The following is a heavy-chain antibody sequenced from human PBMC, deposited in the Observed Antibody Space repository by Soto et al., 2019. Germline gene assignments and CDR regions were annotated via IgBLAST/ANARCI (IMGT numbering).Heavy chain of an antibody. CDR1: GGSISRGDYY. D-gene: IGHD2-15*01. CDR2: IYYSGST. Sequence: TLSLTRRVSGGSISRGDYYWGWIRQPPGKGLEWIGYIYYSGSTYYNPSLKSRVTISVDTSKNQFSLKLSSVTAADTAVYYCATEGSGGSELDYWGQGTLVTVSS. J-gene: IGHJ4*02. CDR3: ATEGSGGSELDY. V-gene: IGHV4-30-4*01.